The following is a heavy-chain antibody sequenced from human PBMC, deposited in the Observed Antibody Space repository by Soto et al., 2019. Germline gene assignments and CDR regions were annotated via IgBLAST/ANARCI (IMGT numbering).Heavy chain of an antibody. CDR1: GFTFSSYA. Sequence: GGSLRLSCAASGFTFSSYAMSWARQAPGKGLEWVSAISGSGGSTYYADSVKGRFTISRDNSKNTLYLQMSSLRAEDTAVYYCAKMRPYCSGGSCYFVGGGGGMDVWGQGTTVTVSS. J-gene: IGHJ6*02. CDR3: AKMRPYCSGGSCYFVGGGGGMDV. CDR2: ISGSGGST. V-gene: IGHV3-23*01. D-gene: IGHD2-15*01.